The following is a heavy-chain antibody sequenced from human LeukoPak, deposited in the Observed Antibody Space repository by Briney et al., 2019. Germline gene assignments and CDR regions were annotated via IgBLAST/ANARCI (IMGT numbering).Heavy chain of an antibody. J-gene: IGHJ4*02. CDR2: IYTSGST. CDR1: GGSISSYY. V-gene: IGHV4-4*07. Sequence: SETLFLTCTVSGGSISSYYWSWIRQPAGKGLEWIGRIYTSGSTNYNPSLKSRVTMSVDTSMNQFSLKLSSVAAADTAVYYCARGPYSSGWLSPYYFDYWGQGTLVTVSS. CDR3: ARGPYSSGWLSPYYFDY. D-gene: IGHD6-19*01.